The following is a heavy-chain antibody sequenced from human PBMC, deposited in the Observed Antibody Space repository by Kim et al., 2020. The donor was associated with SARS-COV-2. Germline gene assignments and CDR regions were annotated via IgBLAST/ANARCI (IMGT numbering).Heavy chain of an antibody. Sequence: QKYQGRVTITRETSASTAYMELSSLRSEDTAVYYCAYGSGSYYPHYGMDVWGQGTTVTVSS. D-gene: IGHD3-10*01. J-gene: IGHJ6*02. CDR3: AYGSGSYYPHYGMDV. V-gene: IGHV1-3*01.